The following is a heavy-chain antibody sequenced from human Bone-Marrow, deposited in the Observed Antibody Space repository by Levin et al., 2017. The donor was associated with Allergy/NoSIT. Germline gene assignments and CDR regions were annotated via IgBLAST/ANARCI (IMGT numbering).Heavy chain of an antibody. CDR1: GFTFSSYG. J-gene: IGHJ6*02. CDR3: AKRSGTATVNYYVMDV. CDR2: ISGSGNQK. Sequence: LSLTCAASGFTFSSYGIHWVRQAPGTGLEWVAAISGSGNQKYYADSVKGRFTISRDNSRNTLDLQMNTLRPEDTAVYYCAKRSGTATVNYYVMDVWGQGTAVTVPS. D-gene: IGHD5-24*01. V-gene: IGHV3-30*18.